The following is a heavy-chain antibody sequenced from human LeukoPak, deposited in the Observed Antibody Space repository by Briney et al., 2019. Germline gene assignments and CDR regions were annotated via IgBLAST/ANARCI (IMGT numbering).Heavy chain of an antibody. Sequence: QPGGTLRLSCAASGFTFSSYGMSWVRQAPGKGLEWVSNISGGGGSSTYYADSVKGRFTISRDNSKNTLYLQMNSLRAEDTALYYCAKSGLNRFDYWGQGTLITVSS. V-gene: IGHV3-23*01. CDR2: ISGGGGSST. CDR3: AKSGLNRFDY. D-gene: IGHD2-15*01. J-gene: IGHJ4*02. CDR1: GFTFSSYG.